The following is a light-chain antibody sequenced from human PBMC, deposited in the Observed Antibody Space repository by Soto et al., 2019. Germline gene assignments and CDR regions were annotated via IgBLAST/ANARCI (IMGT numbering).Light chain of an antibody. CDR3: SSYAGSNKMV. V-gene: IGLV2-8*01. CDR1: SRDVGGYVY. CDR2: EVN. Sequence: QSALTQPPSASGSPGESVTMSCTGTSRDVGGYVYVSWFQQHPGKSPKLIIFEVNKRPSGVPDRFSGSRSGNTASLTVSGLQIEDGADYYCSSYAGSNKMVFGGGTKVTVL. J-gene: IGLJ2*01.